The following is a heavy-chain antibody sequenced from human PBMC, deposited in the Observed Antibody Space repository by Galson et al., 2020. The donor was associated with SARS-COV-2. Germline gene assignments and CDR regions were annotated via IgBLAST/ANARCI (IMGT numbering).Heavy chain of an antibody. V-gene: IGHV4-59*08. J-gene: IGHJ4*02. CDR2: IYSSGST. CDR3: ATLAVAAHGN. D-gene: IGHD6-13*01. Sequence: ETSETLSLTCTVSNDSINNNYWSWIRQPPGKGLEWIGYIYSSGSTNYNPSLKRRVTMSLDTSTNHCALELRSGTAADPAVDYCATLAVAAHGNWGQGTLVTVFS. CDR1: NDSINNNY.